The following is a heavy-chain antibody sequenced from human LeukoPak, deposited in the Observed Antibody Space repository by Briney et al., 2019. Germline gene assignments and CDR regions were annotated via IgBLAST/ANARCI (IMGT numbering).Heavy chain of an antibody. D-gene: IGHD3-22*01. Sequence: GGSLRLSCAASGFTFSSYGMHWVRQAPGKGLEWVAFIRYDGSNKYYADSVKGRFTISRDNSKNTLYMQMNSLRAEDTAVYYCAKSGYYDSSGYYGPYYYYYMDVWGKGTTVTISS. V-gene: IGHV3-30*02. J-gene: IGHJ6*03. CDR3: AKSGYYDSSGYYGPYYYYYMDV. CDR1: GFTFSSYG. CDR2: IRYDGSNK.